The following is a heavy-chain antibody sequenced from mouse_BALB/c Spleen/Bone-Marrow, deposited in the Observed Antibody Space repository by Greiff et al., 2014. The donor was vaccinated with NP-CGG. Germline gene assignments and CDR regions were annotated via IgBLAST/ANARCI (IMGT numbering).Heavy chain of an antibody. CDR3: ARGGISIDY. V-gene: IGHV1-80*01. Sequence: VQLQQSGAELVRPGSSVKISCKASGYAFSLYWVNWVKQRPGQGLEWIGQIYPGDDDTDYYGKFKGKATLTADRSSSTAYMQLGSLTSEDSAVYFCARGGISIDYWGHGTTLTVSS. CDR1: GYAFSLYW. J-gene: IGHJ2*01. CDR2: IYPGDDDT.